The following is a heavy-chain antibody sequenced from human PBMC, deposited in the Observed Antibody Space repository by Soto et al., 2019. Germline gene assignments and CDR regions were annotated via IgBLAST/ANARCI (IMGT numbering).Heavy chain of an antibody. Sequence: GESLKISCAASGFTFSSYAMHWVRQAPGKGLEWVAVISYDGSNKYYADSVKGRFTISRDNSKNTLYLQMNSLRAEDTAVYYCARGPSSLTRFDYWGQGTLVTVS. V-gene: IGHV3-30-3*01. CDR3: ARGPSSLTRFDY. J-gene: IGHJ4*02. CDR2: ISYDGSNK. D-gene: IGHD2-2*01. CDR1: GFTFSSYA.